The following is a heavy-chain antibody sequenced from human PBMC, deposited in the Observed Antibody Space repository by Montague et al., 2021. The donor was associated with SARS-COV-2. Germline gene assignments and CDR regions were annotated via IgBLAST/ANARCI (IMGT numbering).Heavy chain of an antibody. D-gene: IGHD4-11*01. J-gene: IGHJ6*02. Sequence: SETLSLTCTVSGYSISSGCYWGWIRQPPGKGLGWIGSIYHSGSTYYNPSLKSRVTISVDTSKNQFSLKLSSVTAADTAVYYCARDDYTPGDYYYYYGMDVWGQGTTVTVSS. CDR2: IYHSGST. CDR3: ARDDYTPGDYYYYYGMDV. CDR1: GYSISSGCY. V-gene: IGHV4-38-2*02.